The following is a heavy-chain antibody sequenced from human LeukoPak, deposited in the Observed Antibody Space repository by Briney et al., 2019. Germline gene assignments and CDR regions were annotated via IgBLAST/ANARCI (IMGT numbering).Heavy chain of an antibody. CDR1: GFTFSSYA. CDR3: ARDNGGDFWSGTALDY. D-gene: IGHD3-3*01. Sequence: GGSLRLSCAASGFTFSSYAMHWVRQAPGKGLEWVAVISYDGSNKYYADSVKGRITISRDNSKNTLYLQMNSLRAEDTAVYYCARDNGGDFWSGTALDYWGQGTLVTVSS. V-gene: IGHV3-30-3*01. J-gene: IGHJ4*02. CDR2: ISYDGSNK.